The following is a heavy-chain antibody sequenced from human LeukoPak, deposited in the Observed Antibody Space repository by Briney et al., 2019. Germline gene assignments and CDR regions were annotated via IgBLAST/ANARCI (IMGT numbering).Heavy chain of an antibody. V-gene: IGHV3-23*01. J-gene: IGHJ4*02. Sequence: PGGSLRLSCAASGFTFSSYAMSWVRQAPGKGLEWVSAISGSGGSTYYADSVKGRFTISRDNSKNTLYLQMNRLRAEDTAVYYCAKLPSYYDSSGYYDYWGQGTLVTVSS. CDR1: GFTFSSYA. CDR2: ISGSGGST. D-gene: IGHD3-22*01. CDR3: AKLPSYYDSSGYYDY.